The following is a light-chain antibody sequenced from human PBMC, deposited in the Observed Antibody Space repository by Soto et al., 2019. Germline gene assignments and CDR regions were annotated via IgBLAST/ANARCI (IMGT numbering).Light chain of an antibody. Sequence: QSALTQPASGSGSPGQSITISCTGTSSDVGGYNYVPWYQQHPGKAPKLMIYDVSYRPSGVSNRFSGSKSGNTASLTISGLQAEDEADYYCSSYTSSSSVVFGGGTQLTVL. CDR2: DVS. CDR1: SSDVGGYNY. V-gene: IGLV2-14*01. J-gene: IGLJ2*01. CDR3: SSYTSSSSVV.